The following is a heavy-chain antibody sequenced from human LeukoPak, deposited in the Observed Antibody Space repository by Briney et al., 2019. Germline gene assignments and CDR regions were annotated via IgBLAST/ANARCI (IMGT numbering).Heavy chain of an antibody. CDR3: AKDVSSSSLWYYYMDV. V-gene: IGHV3-23*01. CDR2: ISGSGGAT. CDR1: GFTFNTYG. D-gene: IGHD6-6*01. J-gene: IGHJ6*03. Sequence: PGGSLRLSCAASGFTFNTYGMSWVRQAPGKGLEWVSGISGSGGATYYADSVKGRFTISRDNSKNTLYLQMNSLRAEDTAVYYCAKDVSSSSLWYYYMDVWGKGTTVTVSS.